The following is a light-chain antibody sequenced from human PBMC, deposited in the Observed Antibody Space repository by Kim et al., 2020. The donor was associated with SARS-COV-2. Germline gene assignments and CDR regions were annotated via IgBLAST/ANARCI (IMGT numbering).Light chain of an antibody. CDR2: AAS. V-gene: IGKV3-15*01. J-gene: IGKJ2*01. CDR1: QSVSSN. Sequence: SPGESATLSCRASQSVSSNLAWYQVKPGQPPRLVIYAASTRATGIPARFSGSGSGTEFTLTITSLQSEDFAVYYCQHYNIWPMYTFGQGTKLEI. CDR3: QHYNIWPMYT.